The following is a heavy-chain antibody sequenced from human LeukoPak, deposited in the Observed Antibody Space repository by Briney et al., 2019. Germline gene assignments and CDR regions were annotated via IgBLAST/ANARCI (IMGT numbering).Heavy chain of an antibody. CDR2: IHYSGST. Sequence: SETLSLTCTVSSGSISDYYWSWIRQPPGKGLEYIGYIHYSGSTNSNPSLKSRVTMSVDTSKNQFSLKLSSVTAADTAVYYCASVYSSGWYFLPDWGQGTLVTVSS. V-gene: IGHV4-59*01. D-gene: IGHD6-19*01. CDR3: ASVYSSGWYFLPD. J-gene: IGHJ4*02. CDR1: SGSISDYY.